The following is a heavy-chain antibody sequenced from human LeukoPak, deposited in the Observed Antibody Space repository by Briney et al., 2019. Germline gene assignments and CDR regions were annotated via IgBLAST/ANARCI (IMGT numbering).Heavy chain of an antibody. CDR3: ATLSGTGYCRGTNCVSDF. CDR1: GFTFSSYE. V-gene: IGHV3-48*03. Sequence: PGGSLRLSCAASGFTFSSYEMNWVRQAPGKGLEWVSYISSSGSTIYYADSVKGRFTISRDNAKNSLYLQMNSLRAEDTAVYYCATLSGTGYCRGTNCVSDFWGQGTLVTVSS. D-gene: IGHD2-2*03. CDR2: ISSSGSTI. J-gene: IGHJ4*02.